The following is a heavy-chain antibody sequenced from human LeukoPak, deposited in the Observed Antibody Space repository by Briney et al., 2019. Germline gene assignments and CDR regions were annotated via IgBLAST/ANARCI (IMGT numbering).Heavy chain of an antibody. CDR1: GFTFNSYA. J-gene: IGHJ4*02. D-gene: IGHD3-22*01. V-gene: IGHV3-21*01. CDR2: ITGSGRDT. CDR3: ARDLIYDSSGYYPSAGYFDY. Sequence: PGGSLRLSCAASGFTFNSYAMNWVRQAPGKRLEWVSSITGSGRDTYYAGSVKGRFTISRDNAKNSLYLQMNSLRAEDTAVYYCARDLIYDSSGYYPSAGYFDYWGQGTLVTVSS.